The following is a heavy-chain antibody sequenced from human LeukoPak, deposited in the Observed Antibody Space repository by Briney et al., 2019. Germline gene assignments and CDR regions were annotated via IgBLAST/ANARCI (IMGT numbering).Heavy chain of an antibody. CDR2: ISGSGSYI. CDR1: GFIYSNYD. CDR3: ARGHSSGYYPKY. J-gene: IGHJ4*02. V-gene: IGHV3-21*05. D-gene: IGHD3-22*01. Sequence: GGALRLSCAASGFIYSNYDMNWVRQAPGKGLEWVSYISGSGSYIDYADSVKGRFTISRDNAENSLYLQMNSLRAEDTAVYYCARGHSSGYYPKYWGQGTLVTVSS.